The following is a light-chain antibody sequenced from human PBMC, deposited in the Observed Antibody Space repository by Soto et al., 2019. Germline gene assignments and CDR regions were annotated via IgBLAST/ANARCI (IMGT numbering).Light chain of an antibody. CDR2: SNN. J-gene: IGLJ3*02. CDR3: AAWDDSLNSVV. V-gene: IGLV1-44*01. CDR1: SSNIGTNT. Sequence: QAVVTQPPSASGTPGQRVAISCSGSSSNIGTNTVNWYQHLPGTAPKFIIFSNNQRPSGVPDRFSGSKSGTSASLAISGLQSEDEADYYCAAWDDSLNSVVFGGGTQLTVL.